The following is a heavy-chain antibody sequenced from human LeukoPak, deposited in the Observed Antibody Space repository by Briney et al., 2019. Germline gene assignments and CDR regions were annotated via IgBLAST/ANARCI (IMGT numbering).Heavy chain of an antibody. CDR2: IYHSGST. J-gene: IGHJ4*02. CDR3: ARGPPDYDILTGYYNGGFDY. D-gene: IGHD3-9*01. V-gene: IGHV4-30-2*01. CDR1: GGSISSGGYS. Sequence: SQTLSLTCAVSGGSISSGGYSWGWLRQPPGTGLEWIGYIYHSGSTYYNPSLKSRVTISVARSKNQFSLKLSSVTAADTAVYYCARGPPDYDILTGYYNGGFDYWGQGTLVTVSS.